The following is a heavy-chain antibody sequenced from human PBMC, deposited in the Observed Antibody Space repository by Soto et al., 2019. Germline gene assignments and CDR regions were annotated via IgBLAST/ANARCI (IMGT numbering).Heavy chain of an antibody. CDR3: ARGRYGSGRYEMNWFDP. CDR1: GGTFSSYA. D-gene: IGHD3-10*01. V-gene: IGHV1-69*01. Sequence: QVQLVQSGAEVKKPGSSVKVSWKASGGTFSSYAILWVRQAPGQGLEWLGGIMPIFGTANYAQKFQGRVTITADESTCAAYMELSSLRAEDTAVYYCARGRYGSGRYEMNWFDPWGQGTLVTVSS. CDR2: IMPIFGTA. J-gene: IGHJ5*02.